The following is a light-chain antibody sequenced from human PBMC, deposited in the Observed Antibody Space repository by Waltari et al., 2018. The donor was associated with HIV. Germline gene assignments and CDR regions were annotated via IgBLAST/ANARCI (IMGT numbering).Light chain of an antibody. V-gene: IGKV3-20*01. CDR3: QQYLGSPRK. J-gene: IGKJ1*01. CDR2: GAS. CDR1: ERIDTTF. Sequence: EIVLTQSPGTLSLSPGERVTLSCRASERIDTTFLAWYQQKRGQAPRLLIFGASRRATGIPDRFSGSGSGTDFTLTIDRLDPEDFAVYYCQQYLGSPRKFGQGTKVEIK.